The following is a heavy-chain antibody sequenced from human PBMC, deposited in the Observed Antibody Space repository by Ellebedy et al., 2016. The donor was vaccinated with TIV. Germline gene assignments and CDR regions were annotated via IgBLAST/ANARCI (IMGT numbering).Heavy chain of an antibody. J-gene: IGHJ4*02. CDR2: IGDTAHNT. CDR3: ARDPTAGTTLWHYLDY. CDR1: GFTFNTYW. V-gene: IGHV3-23*01. Sequence: GGSLRLSXAASGFTFNTYWMTWVRQAPGKGLEWVSGIGDTAHNTYYVDSVKGRFTISRDNSENTLYLQMNGLRAEDTAVYYCARDPTAGTTLWHYLDYWGQGTLVTVSS. D-gene: IGHD1-1*01.